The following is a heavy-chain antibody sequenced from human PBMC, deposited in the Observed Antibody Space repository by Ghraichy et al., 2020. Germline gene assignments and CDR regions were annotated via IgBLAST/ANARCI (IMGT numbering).Heavy chain of an antibody. V-gene: IGHV4-59*12. Sequence: SETLSLTCTVSGGSISSYYWSWIRQPPGKGLEWIGYIYYSGSTNYNPSLKSRVTISVDTSKNQFSLKLSSVTAADTAVYYCARGPSITMIVVVIRDAFDIWGKGTMVTVSS. D-gene: IGHD3-22*01. CDR3: ARGPSITMIVVVIRDAFDI. CDR1: GGSISSYY. CDR2: IYYSGST. J-gene: IGHJ3*02.